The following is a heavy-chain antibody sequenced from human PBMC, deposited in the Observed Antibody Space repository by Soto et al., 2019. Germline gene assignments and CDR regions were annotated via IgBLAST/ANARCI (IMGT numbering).Heavy chain of an antibody. D-gene: IGHD1-26*01. Sequence: ASVKVSCKASGYTFTSYAISWVRQAPGQGLGWMGWISAYNGNTNYAQKLQGRVTMTTDTSTTTAYMELRSLRSDDTAVYYCAVSRASWELLRGMEGPIDYWGQGTLVTVSS. CDR2: ISAYNGNT. J-gene: IGHJ4*02. V-gene: IGHV1-18*01. CDR3: AVSRASWELLRGMEGPIDY. CDR1: GYTFTSYA.